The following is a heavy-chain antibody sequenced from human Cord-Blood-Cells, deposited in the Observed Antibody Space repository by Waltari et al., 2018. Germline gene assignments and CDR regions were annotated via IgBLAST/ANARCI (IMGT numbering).Heavy chain of an antibody. CDR1: GGSFSGYY. J-gene: IGHJ4*02. CDR3: ARGRDYGDYY. CDR2: INNSGST. D-gene: IGHD4-17*01. V-gene: IGHV4-34*01. Sequence: QVQLQQWGAGLLKPSETLSLTCAVYGGSFSGYYWSWIRQPPGKGVEWIGEINNSGSTNYNPTLKSRVTISVYTSKNQFSLKLSSVTAADTAVYYCARGRDYGDYYWGQGTLVTVSS.